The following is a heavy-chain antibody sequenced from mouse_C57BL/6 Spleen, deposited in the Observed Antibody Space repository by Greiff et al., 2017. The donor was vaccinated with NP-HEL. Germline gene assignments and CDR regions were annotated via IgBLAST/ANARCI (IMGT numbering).Heavy chain of an antibody. CDR1: GYAFSSSW. D-gene: IGHD2-3*01. CDR2: IYPGDGDT. V-gene: IGHV1-82*01. CDR3: ARSEGYYVGYAMDY. J-gene: IGHJ4*01. Sequence: VQLQQSGPELVKPGASVKISCKASGYAFSSSWMNWVKQRPGKGLEWIGRIYPGDGDTNYNGKFKGKATLTADKSSSTAYMQLSSLTSEDSAVYFCARSEGYYVGYAMDYWGQGTSVTVSS.